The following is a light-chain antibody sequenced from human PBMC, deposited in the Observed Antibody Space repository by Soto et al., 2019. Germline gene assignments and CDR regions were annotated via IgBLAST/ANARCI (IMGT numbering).Light chain of an antibody. CDR1: QDFSNY. CDR3: QQLYSFPLT. J-gene: IGKJ4*02. V-gene: IGKV1-9*01. Sequence: DIQLTHSPSFLSASIRDRVTITCRASQDFSNYLAWYQKRPGGAPKLLIYVASSLQSGLPSRFSGSGSGTEFTLTISSLQPEDFATYYCQQLYSFPLTFGGGTKVDIK. CDR2: VAS.